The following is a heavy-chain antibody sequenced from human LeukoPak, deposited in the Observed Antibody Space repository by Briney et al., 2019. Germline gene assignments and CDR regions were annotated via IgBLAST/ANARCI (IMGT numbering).Heavy chain of an antibody. CDR3: ASSGELGGIAAAGFDY. CDR1: GGSISSYY. J-gene: IGHJ4*02. D-gene: IGHD6-13*01. Sequence: PSETLSLTCTVSGGSISSYYWSWIRQPPGKGLEWIGYIYYSGSTNYNPSLKSRVTISVDTSKNQFSLKLSSVTAADTAVYYCASSGELGGIAAAGFDYWGQGTLVTVSS. V-gene: IGHV4-59*08. CDR2: IYYSGST.